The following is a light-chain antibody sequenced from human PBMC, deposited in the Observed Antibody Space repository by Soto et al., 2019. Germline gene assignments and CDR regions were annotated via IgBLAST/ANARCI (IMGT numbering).Light chain of an antibody. J-gene: IGKJ1*01. Sequence: EIVLTQSPATLSLSPGERATLSCRASQSVSRYLAWYQQKPGQAPRLLIYDASNRATGIPVRISGSGSGTDFTLTISSLEPEDFAVYYCQQRSNWPPVWTFGQGTKVEIK. CDR1: QSVSRY. CDR3: QQRSNWPPVWT. V-gene: IGKV3-11*01. CDR2: DAS.